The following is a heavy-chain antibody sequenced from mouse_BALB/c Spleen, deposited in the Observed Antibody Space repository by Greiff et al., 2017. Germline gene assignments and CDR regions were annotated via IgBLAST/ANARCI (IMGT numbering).Heavy chain of an antibody. D-gene: IGHD1-1*01. Sequence: VQLHQPGAELVRPGASVKLSCKASGYTFTSYWINWVKQRPGQGLEWIGNIYPSDSYTNYNQKFKDKATLTVDKSSSTAYMQLSSPTSEDSAVYYCTRSYGSSQYYFDYWGQGTTLTVSS. CDR2: IYPSDSYT. CDR1: GYTFTSYW. CDR3: TRSYGSSQYYFDY. J-gene: IGHJ2*01. V-gene: IGHV1-69*02.